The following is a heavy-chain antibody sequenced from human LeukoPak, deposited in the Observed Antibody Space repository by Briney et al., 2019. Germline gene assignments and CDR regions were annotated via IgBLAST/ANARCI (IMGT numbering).Heavy chain of an antibody. D-gene: IGHD6-6*01. Sequence: ASVKVSCEASGYTFTSYGISWVRQAPGQGLEWMGWISAYNGNTNYAQKLQGRVTMTTDTSTSTAYMELRSLRSDDTAVYYCARDLGAARPNWLDPWGQGTLVTVSS. CDR1: GYTFTSYG. J-gene: IGHJ5*02. V-gene: IGHV1-18*01. CDR2: ISAYNGNT. CDR3: ARDLGAARPNWLDP.